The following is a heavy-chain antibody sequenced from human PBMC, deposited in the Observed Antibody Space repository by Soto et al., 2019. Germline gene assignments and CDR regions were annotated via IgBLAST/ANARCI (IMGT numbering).Heavy chain of an antibody. CDR2: IYSGGYT. Sequence: EVQLVESGGGLIQPGGSLRLSCAVSGFTVSNNYMSWVRQAPGKGLEGVSVIYSGGYTAYGDSVKGRFTISRDNSKNTPYPKMNSRRPHDPAVYYGGPHPGGGGYWGQGTLVTVSS. CDR1: GFTVSNNY. J-gene: IGHJ4*02. V-gene: IGHV3-53*01. D-gene: IGHD3-10*01. CDR3: GPHPGGGGY.